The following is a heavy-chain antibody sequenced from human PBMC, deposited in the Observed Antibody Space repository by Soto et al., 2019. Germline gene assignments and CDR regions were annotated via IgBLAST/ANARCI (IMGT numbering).Heavy chain of an antibody. V-gene: IGHV4-4*02. D-gene: IGHD6-13*01. CDR3: ARVSAAGTYFDY. J-gene: IGHJ4*02. CDR2: IYHSGST. CDR1: GGSISSSNW. Sequence: SETLSLTCAVSGGSISSSNWWSWVRQPPGKGLEWIGEIYHSGSTNYNPYLKSRDNISVDKSKNQFSLKLSSVTAADTAVYYCARVSAAGTYFDYWGQGTLVTVSS.